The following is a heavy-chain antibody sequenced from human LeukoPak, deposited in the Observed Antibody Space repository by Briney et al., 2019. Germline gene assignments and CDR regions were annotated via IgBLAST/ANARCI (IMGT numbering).Heavy chain of an antibody. V-gene: IGHV3-9*01. CDR1: GFTFDDYA. CDR2: ISWNSGSI. Sequence: PGGSLRLSCAASGFTFDDYAMHWVRQAPGKGLEWVSGISWNSGSIGYADSVKGRFTISRDNAKNSLYLQMNSLRAEDTALYYCAKDIHEGPYGGFDYWGQGTLVTVSS. D-gene: IGHD2-15*01. J-gene: IGHJ4*02. CDR3: AKDIHEGPYGGFDY.